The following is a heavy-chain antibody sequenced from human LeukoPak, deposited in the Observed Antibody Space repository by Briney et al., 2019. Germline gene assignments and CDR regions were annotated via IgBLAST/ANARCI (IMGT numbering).Heavy chain of an antibody. CDR2: IIPIFGTA. V-gene: IGHV1-69*13. CDR3: ATRYNYNWGFDY. Sequence: SVKVSCKASGGTFSSYAISWVRQAPGQGLEWMGGIIPIFGTANYAQKFQGRVTITADESTSTAYMELSSLRSEDTAVYYCATRYNYNWGFDYWGQGTLVTVSS. D-gene: IGHD5-18*01. J-gene: IGHJ4*02. CDR1: GGTFSSYA.